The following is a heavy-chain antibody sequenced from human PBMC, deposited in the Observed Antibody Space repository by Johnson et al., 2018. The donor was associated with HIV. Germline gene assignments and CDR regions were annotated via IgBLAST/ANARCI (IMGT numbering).Heavy chain of an antibody. CDR1: GFSFSTYA. Sequence: VQLVESGGGLVQPGGSLRLSCAASGFSFSTYAMNWVRQAPGKGLEWVSTISGSSGSTFYADSVKGRFTISRDNSKNTLYLQMNSLRAEDTALFYCAKDKQGVLDAFDIWGQGTMVTVSS. V-gene: IGHV3-23*04. CDR2: ISGSSGST. CDR3: AKDKQGVLDAFDI. D-gene: IGHD3-16*01. J-gene: IGHJ3*02.